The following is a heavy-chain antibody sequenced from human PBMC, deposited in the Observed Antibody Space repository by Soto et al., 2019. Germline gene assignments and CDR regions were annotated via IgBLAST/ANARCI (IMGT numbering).Heavy chain of an antibody. D-gene: IGHD2-2*01. CDR2: ISLYSDGT. Sequence: SVKVSCKTSGYTFSNYGITWVRQGPGQPLEWLGWISLYSDGTNYAQKFQGRVSMTTDTSTTTAYMELRSLRSDDTAVYYCARVVPGAEAWFGPWGQGTLVTVSS. CDR1: GYTFSNYG. V-gene: IGHV1-18*01. CDR3: ARVVPGAEAWFGP. J-gene: IGHJ5*02.